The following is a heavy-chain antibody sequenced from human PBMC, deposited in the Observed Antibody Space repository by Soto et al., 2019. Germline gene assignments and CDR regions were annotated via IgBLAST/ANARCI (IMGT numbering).Heavy chain of an antibody. D-gene: IGHD5-12*01. CDR1: GFTFSSYA. CDR3: AKDFVSGYDFRGLYYGMDV. V-gene: IGHV3-33*06. J-gene: IGHJ6*02. CDR2: IRYDGRNK. Sequence: QVHLVESGGGVVQPGRSLRLSCAASGFTFSSYAMHWFRQAPGKGLEWVAVIRYDGRNKYYADSVKGRFTISRDDSKNKLYVQMNSRRAEYTAIYYCAKDFVSGYDFRGLYYGMDVWGQGTTVIVSS.